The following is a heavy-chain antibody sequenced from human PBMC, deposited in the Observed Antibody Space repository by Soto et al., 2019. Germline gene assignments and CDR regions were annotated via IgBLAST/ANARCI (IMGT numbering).Heavy chain of an antibody. CDR1: GFTFSSYA. CDR3: ARDQKNYWHYGMDV. V-gene: IGHV3-30-3*01. D-gene: IGHD2-8*02. J-gene: IGHJ6*02. CDR2: ISYHGTNK. Sequence: GGSLRLSCAASGFTFSSYAMHWVRQAPGKGLEWVAVISYHGTNKHYADSVRGQFTISRDNSKNTLYLQMNSLRAEDTAVYYCARDQKNYWHYGMDVWGQGTTVTVSS.